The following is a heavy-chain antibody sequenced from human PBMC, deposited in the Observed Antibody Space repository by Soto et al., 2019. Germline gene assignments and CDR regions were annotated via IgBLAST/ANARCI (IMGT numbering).Heavy chain of an antibody. Sequence: GGSLRLSCAASGFTFSSYSMNWVRQAPGKGLEWVSSISSSSSYIYYADSVKGRFTISRDNSKNTLYLQMNSLRAEDTAVYYCVLDRRDYYGSGSYYKDNWFDPWGQGTLVTVSS. V-gene: IGHV3-21*04. D-gene: IGHD3-10*01. CDR3: VLDRRDYYGSGSYYKDNWFDP. J-gene: IGHJ5*02. CDR2: ISSSSSYI. CDR1: GFTFSSYS.